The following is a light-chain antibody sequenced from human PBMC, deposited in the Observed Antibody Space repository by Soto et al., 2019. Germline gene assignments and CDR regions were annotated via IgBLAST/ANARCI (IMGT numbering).Light chain of an antibody. CDR2: KVS. CDR1: QSLLHSNGYNY. Sequence: DIVMTQSPLSLPVTPGEPASISCRSSQSLLHSNGYNYLDWYLQKPGQSPRRLIYKVSNRDSGVPDRFSGSGSGTDFTLKISRVEAEDVGVYYCMQGAHWPPAFGPGTKVDIK. V-gene: IGKV2-30*02. J-gene: IGKJ3*01. CDR3: MQGAHWPPA.